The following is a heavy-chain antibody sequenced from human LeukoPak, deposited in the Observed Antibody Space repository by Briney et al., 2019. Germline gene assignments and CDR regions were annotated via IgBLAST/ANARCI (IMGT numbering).Heavy chain of an antibody. CDR1: GFTFSSYA. Sequence: GGSLRPSCATSGFTFSSYAMSWVRQAPGKGLEWVSAISGSGGSTYYADSVKGRFTNSRDNSKNTLYLQMNSLRAEDTAVYYCAKDKYFFDYWGQGTLVTVSS. CDR3: AKDKYFFDY. J-gene: IGHJ4*02. CDR2: ISGSGGST. V-gene: IGHV3-23*01. D-gene: IGHD2/OR15-2a*01.